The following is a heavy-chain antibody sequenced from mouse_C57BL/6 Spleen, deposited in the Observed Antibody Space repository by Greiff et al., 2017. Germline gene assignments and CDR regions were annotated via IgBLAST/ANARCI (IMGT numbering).Heavy chain of an antibody. CDR2: IRNKANNHAT. D-gene: IGHD2-4*01. V-gene: IGHV6-6*01. CDR3: TGLIYYDYDGFAY. J-gene: IGHJ3*01. CDR1: GFTFSDAW. Sequence: EVKLEESGGGLVQPGGSMKLSCAASGFTFSDAWMDWVRQSPEKGLEWVAEIRNKANNHATYYAESVKGRFTISRDDSKSSVYLQMNSLRAEDTGIYYCTGLIYYDYDGFAYWGQGTLVTVSA.